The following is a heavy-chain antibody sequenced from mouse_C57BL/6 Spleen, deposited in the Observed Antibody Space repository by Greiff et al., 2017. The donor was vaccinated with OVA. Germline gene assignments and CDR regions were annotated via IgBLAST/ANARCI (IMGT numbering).Heavy chain of an antibody. CDR3: AGDYDGYWYFDV. CDR2: ITHSGET. V-gene: IGHV12-3*01. Sequence: VKLMESGPGLVKPSQSLFLTCSITGFPITSGYYWIWIRQSPGKPLEWMGYITHSGETFYNPSLHSPISITRETSKNQFFLQLNSVTTEDTAMYYCAGDYDGYWYFDVWGTGTTVTVSS. CDR1: GFPITSGYY. D-gene: IGHD2-3*01. J-gene: IGHJ1*03.